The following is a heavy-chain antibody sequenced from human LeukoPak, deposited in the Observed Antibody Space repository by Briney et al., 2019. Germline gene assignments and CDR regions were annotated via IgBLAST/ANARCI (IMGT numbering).Heavy chain of an antibody. CDR2: IYYSGST. CDR1: GGSISSGDYY. CDR3: ARVEYSYPVGYYYMDV. J-gene: IGHJ6*03. Sequence: SETLSLTCTVSGGSISSGDYYWGWIRQPPGKDLEWIVYIYYSGSTYYNPSLKRRCTISVDTSKNQFSLKLSSVTAADTAVYYSARVEYSYPVGYYYMDVWGKGTTVTVSS. D-gene: IGHD5-18*01. V-gene: IGHV4-30-4*08.